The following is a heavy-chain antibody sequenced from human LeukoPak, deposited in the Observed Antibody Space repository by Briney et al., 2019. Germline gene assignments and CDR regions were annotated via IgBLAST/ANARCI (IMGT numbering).Heavy chain of an antibody. Sequence: PGGSLRLSCAASGFTFSNAWMSWVRQAPGKGLEWVGRIKSKTDGGTTDYAAPVKGRFTISRDDSKNTLYLQMNSPKTEDTAVYYCTTKGPYSSGWYDYWGQGTLVTVSS. V-gene: IGHV3-15*01. D-gene: IGHD6-19*01. J-gene: IGHJ4*02. CDR3: TTKGPYSSGWYDY. CDR2: IKSKTDGGTT. CDR1: GFTFSNAW.